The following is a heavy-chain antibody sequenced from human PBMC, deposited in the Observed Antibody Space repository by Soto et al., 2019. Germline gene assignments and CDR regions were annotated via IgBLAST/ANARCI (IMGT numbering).Heavy chain of an antibody. D-gene: IGHD2-15*01. CDR2: ISGYNGNT. V-gene: IGHV1-18*01. J-gene: IGHJ4*02. CDR1: GYTFSTYG. CDR3: ARGDSLPCSSLSADH. Sequence: QVQLEQSGAEVKKPGASVKVSCKTSGYTFSTYGVTWVRQAPGQGLEWMGWISGYNGNTNYAQKLQGRVTVTADTSTNTAYMELRSLRSDDTAVYYCARGDSLPCSSLSADHWGQGTLVTVSS.